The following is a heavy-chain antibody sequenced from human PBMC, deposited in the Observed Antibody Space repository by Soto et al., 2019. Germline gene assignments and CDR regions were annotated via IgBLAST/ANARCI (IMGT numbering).Heavy chain of an antibody. D-gene: IGHD2-15*01. V-gene: IGHV3-23*01. Sequence: PGGSLRLSCAASGFTFSSYAMSWVRQAPGKGLEWVSAISGSGGSTYYADSVKGRFTISRDNSKNTLYLQMNSLRAEDTAVYYCAKRYCSGGSCYSADYYFDYWGQGTLVTVS. CDR1: GFTFSSYA. J-gene: IGHJ4*02. CDR3: AKRYCSGGSCYSADYYFDY. CDR2: ISGSGGST.